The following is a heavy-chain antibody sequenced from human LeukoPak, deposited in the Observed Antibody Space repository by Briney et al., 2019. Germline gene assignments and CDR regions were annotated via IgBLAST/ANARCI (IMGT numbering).Heavy chain of an antibody. CDR3: AKDATHSGSYHHFDY. V-gene: IGHV3-9*01. J-gene: IGHJ4*02. CDR1: GFTFDDYA. D-gene: IGHD1-26*01. Sequence: LPGGSLRLSCAASGFTFDDYAMHWVRQAPGKGLEWVSGISWNSGSIGYADSVKGRFTISRDNAKNSLYLQMNSMRAEDTALYYCAKDATHSGSYHHFDYWGQGTLVTVSS. CDR2: ISWNSGSI.